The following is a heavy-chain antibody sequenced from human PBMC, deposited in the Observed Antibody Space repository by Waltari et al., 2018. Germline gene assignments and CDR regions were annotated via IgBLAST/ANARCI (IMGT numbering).Heavy chain of an antibody. CDR1: GFTFSSYS. J-gene: IGHJ3*02. CDR3: ASEWSTNRDAFDI. Sequence: EVQLVESGGGLVQPGGSLRLSCAASGFTFSSYSMNWVRQAPGKGLEWVSYISSSSTIYDADSVKGRFTISRDNAKNSLYLQMNSLRAEDTAVYYCASEWSTNRDAFDIWGQGTMVTVSS. CDR2: ISSSSTI. D-gene: IGHD2-2*01. V-gene: IGHV3-48*01.